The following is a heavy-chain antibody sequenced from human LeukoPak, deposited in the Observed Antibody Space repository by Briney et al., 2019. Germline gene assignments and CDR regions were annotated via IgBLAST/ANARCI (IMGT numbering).Heavy chain of an antibody. CDR2: ISGSGGST. D-gene: IGHD5-18*01. CDR3: AKDLGEIQLWTYDY. V-gene: IGHV3-23*01. J-gene: IGHJ4*02. Sequence: GGSLRLSCAASGFTFSSYGMSWVRQAPGKGLEWVSAISGSGGSTYYADSVKGRFTISRDNSKNTLYLQMNSLRAEDTAVYYCAKDLGEIQLWTYDYWGQGTLVTVSS. CDR1: GFTFSSYG.